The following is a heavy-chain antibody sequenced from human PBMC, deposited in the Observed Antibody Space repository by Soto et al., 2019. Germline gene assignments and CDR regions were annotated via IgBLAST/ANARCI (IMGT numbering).Heavy chain of an antibody. V-gene: IGHV4-34*01. J-gene: IGHJ3*02. CDR3: ARELYCSSTSCYFTAFDI. Sequence: PSETLSLTCAVYGGSFSGYYWSWIRQPPGKGLEWIGEINHSGSTNYNPSLKSRVTISVDTSKNQFSLKLSSVTAADTAVYYCARELYCSSTSCYFTAFDIWGQGTMVTVSS. CDR2: INHSGST. D-gene: IGHD2-2*01. CDR1: GGSFSGYY.